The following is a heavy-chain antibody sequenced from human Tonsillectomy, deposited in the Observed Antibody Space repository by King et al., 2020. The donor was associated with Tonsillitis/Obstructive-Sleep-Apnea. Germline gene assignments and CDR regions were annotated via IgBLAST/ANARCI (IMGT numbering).Heavy chain of an antibody. CDR1: GFTFSSYA. CDR2: ISYDGSNK. V-gene: IGHV3-30*04. D-gene: IGHD3-3*01. Sequence: VQLVESGGGVVQPGRSLRLSCAASGFTFSSYAMHWVRQAPGKGLEWVAVISYDGSNKYYADSVKGRFTISRDNSKNTLYLQMNSLRAEDTAVYFCARGGRLIWGGNYFYLWGQGTLVTVSS. J-gene: IGHJ4*02. CDR3: ARGGRLIWGGNYFYL.